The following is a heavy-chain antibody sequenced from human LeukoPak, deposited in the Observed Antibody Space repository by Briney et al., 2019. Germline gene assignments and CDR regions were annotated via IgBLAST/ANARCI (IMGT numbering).Heavy chain of an antibody. V-gene: IGHV3-21*01. CDR2: ISSRSTYR. J-gene: IGHJ6*02. CDR3: ARQDYYGSGSHYKHYYYGGLGV. Sequence: GGSLRLSCAASEFTFSDHSMHWVRQAPGTGLEWISSISSRSTYRNYADSVKGRFTISRDNAKNSLYLQMSSLGAEDTAVYYCARQDYYGSGSHYKHYYYGGLGVWGQGTTVPVSS. D-gene: IGHD3-10*01. CDR1: EFTFSDHS.